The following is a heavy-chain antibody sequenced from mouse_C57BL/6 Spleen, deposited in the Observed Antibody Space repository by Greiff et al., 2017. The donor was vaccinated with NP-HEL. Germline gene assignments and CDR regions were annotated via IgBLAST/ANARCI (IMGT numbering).Heavy chain of an antibody. V-gene: IGHV1-72*01. CDR3: ARYYGSSLYWYFDV. CDR1: GYTFTSYW. D-gene: IGHD1-1*01. J-gene: IGHJ1*03. Sequence: QQSCKASGYTFTSYWMHWVKQRPGRGLEWIGRIDPNSGGTKYNEKFKSKATLTVDKPSSTAYMQLSSLTSEDSAVYYCARYYGSSLYWYFDVWGTGTTVTVSS. CDR2: IDPNSGGT.